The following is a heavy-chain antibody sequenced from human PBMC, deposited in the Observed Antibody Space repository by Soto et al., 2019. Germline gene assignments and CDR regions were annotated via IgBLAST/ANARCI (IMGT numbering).Heavy chain of an antibody. D-gene: IGHD2-21*01. CDR1: GFTFSSYS. CDR3: ARGRTVRDHVDFDL. J-gene: IGHJ4*02. V-gene: IGHV3-30-3*01. Sequence: QVQLVESGGGVVEPGRSLRLSCAASGFTFSSYSMHWVRQAPGKGLVWVAAMSYDGNSKYFADSVKGRFTISRYNSKNPLSLQMNSLGAEDSGVYYCARGRTVRDHVDFDLRGQGTLVTVSS. CDR2: MSYDGNSK.